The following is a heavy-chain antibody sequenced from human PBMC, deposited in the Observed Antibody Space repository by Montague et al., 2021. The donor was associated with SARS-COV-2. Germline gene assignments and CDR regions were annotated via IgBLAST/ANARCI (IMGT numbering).Heavy chain of an antibody. Sequence: SETLSLTCAVHGGSFSGYYWNWIRQPPGKGLEWIREINHGGSTNYNPSLKSRVTISADTSKTQFSLKLTSVAAADTAVYYCARLGEGVVPAPILGVGPYYYYYDMDVWGKGTTVTVSS. CDR1: GGSFSGYY. CDR3: ARLGEGVVPAPILGVGPYYYYYDMDV. V-gene: IGHV4-34*01. CDR2: INHGGST. J-gene: IGHJ6*03. D-gene: IGHD2-2*02.